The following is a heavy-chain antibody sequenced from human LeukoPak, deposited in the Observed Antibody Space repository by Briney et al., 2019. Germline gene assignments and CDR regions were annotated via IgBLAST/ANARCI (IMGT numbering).Heavy chain of an antibody. CDR2: IYWDDDK. CDR1: GFSLSATGVG. V-gene: IGHV2-5*02. CDR3: AHNIVGGYNCGGPSDAFDI. J-gene: IGHJ3*02. D-gene: IGHD5-18*01. Sequence: ESGLTLVKPTQTLTLTCTFSGFSLSATGVGVGWIRQPPGKALEWLALIYWDDDKRYSPSLRSTLTITKDTSKNQVVLTMTNMDPVDTATYYCAHNIVGGYNCGGPSDAFDIWGQGTMVTVSS.